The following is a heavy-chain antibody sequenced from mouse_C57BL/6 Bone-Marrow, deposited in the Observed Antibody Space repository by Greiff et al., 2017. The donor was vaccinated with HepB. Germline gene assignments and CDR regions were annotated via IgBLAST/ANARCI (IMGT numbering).Heavy chain of an antibody. CDR3: ARRRIYYYGSSYYGYFDV. CDR2: ISHSGST. D-gene: IGHD1-1*01. J-gene: IGHJ1*03. CDR1: GYSITSDY. Sequence: EVKLMESGPGLAKPSQTLSLTCSVTGYSITSDYWNWIRKFPGNKLEYMGYISHSGSTYYNPSLKSRISITRDTSKNQYYLQLNSVTTEDTATYYCARRRIYYYGSSYYGYFDVWGTGTTVTVSS. V-gene: IGHV3-8*01.